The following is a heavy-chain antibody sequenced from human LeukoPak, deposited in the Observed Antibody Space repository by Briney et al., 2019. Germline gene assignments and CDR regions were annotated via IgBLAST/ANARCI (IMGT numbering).Heavy chain of an antibody. Sequence: GGSLRLSWAASGFTFSSYAMGWVRQAPGKGLEWVSAISGSGGSTYYADSVKGRFTISRDNSKNTLYLQMNSLRAEDTAVYYCAKDREMWLRTADYWGQGTLVTVSS. CDR3: AKDREMWLRTADY. J-gene: IGHJ4*02. D-gene: IGHD5-12*01. CDR1: GFTFSSYA. V-gene: IGHV3-23*01. CDR2: ISGSGGST.